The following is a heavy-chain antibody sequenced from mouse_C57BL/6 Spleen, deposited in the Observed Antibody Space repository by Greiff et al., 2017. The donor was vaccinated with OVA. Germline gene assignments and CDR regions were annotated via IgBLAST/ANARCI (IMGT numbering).Heavy chain of an antibody. CDR3: TTAYYSLYYAMDY. J-gene: IGHJ4*01. Sequence: QVQLQQSGAELVRPGASVTLSCTASGYTFTDYEMPWVKQTPVHGLEWIGAIDPETGGTAYNQKFKGKAILTADKSSSTAYMELRSLTSEDSAVYYCTTAYYSLYYAMDYWGQGTSVTVSS. CDR1: GYTFTDYE. D-gene: IGHD2-12*01. V-gene: IGHV1-15*01. CDR2: IDPETGGT.